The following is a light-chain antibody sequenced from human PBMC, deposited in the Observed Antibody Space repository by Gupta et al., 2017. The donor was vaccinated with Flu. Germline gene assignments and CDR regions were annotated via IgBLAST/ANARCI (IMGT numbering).Light chain of an antibody. Sequence: ELVMTQSPATLSVSPGERATLSCRASQSVSSNLAWYQQKPGQAPRLLIYGASTRATGIPARFSGSGSGTEFTLTISSLQSEDFAVYYCQQYYNWPRGFGQGTKVEIK. J-gene: IGKJ1*01. V-gene: IGKV3-15*01. CDR3: QQYYNWPRG. CDR2: GAS. CDR1: QSVSSN.